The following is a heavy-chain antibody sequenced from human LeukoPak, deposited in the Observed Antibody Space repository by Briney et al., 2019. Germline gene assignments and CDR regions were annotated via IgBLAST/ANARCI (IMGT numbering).Heavy chain of an antibody. J-gene: IGHJ4*02. CDR2: IIPILGIA. CDR1: GGTFGSYT. V-gene: IGHV1-69*02. Sequence: SVKVSCKASGGTFGSYTISWVRQAPGQGLEWMGRIIPILGIANYAQKFQGRVTITADKSTSTAYMELSSLRSEDTAVYYCASRDDFSSTSCSDYWGQGTLVTVSS. D-gene: IGHD2-2*01. CDR3: ASRDDFSSTSCSDY.